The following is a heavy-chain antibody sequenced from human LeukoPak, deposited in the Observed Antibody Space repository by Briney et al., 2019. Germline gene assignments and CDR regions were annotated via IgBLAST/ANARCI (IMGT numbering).Heavy chain of an antibody. CDR1: GYTFTGYY. CDR3: ARGTTYYYDSSGPPDDAFDI. J-gene: IGHJ3*02. V-gene: IGHV1-2*02. CDR2: INPNSGGT. Sequence: ASVKVSCKASGYTFTGYYMHWVRQAPGQGLEWMGWINPNSGGTNYAQKFQGRVTMTRDTSISTAYMELSRLRSDDTAVYYCARGTTYYYDSSGPPDDAFDIWGRGTMVTVSS. D-gene: IGHD3-22*01.